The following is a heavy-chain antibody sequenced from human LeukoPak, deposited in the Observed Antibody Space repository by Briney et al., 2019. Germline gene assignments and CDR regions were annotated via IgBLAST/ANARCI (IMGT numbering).Heavy chain of an antibody. J-gene: IGHJ6*03. Sequence: GGSLRLSCAASGFSFSTYGMQWVRQAPGKGLEWVAFIRYDGSNKYYADSVKGRFTISRDNSENTLYLQMNSLRTEDTAFYYCARDTSLWTTYYYMDVWGEGTAVTVSS. V-gene: IGHV3-30*02. CDR1: GFSFSTYG. D-gene: IGHD3/OR15-3a*01. CDR3: ARDTSLWTTYYYMDV. CDR2: IRYDGSNK.